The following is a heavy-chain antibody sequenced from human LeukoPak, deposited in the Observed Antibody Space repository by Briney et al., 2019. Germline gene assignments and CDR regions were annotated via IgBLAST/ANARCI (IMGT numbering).Heavy chain of an antibody. CDR3: ARAGGISGSYDDFDY. D-gene: IGHD1-26*01. Sequence: ASVKVSCKASGYTFTGYYMHWVRQAPGQGLEWMGWINPNSGGTNYAQKFQGRVTMTRDTSISTAYMELSRLRSDDTAVYYCARAGGISGSYDDFDYWGQGTLVTVSS. CDR2: INPNSGGT. CDR1: GYTFTGYY. J-gene: IGHJ4*02. V-gene: IGHV1-2*02.